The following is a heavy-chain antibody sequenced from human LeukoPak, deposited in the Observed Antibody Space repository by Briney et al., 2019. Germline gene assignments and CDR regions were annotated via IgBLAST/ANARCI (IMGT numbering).Heavy chain of an antibody. CDR1: GFTYSTYT. D-gene: IGHD2-2*01. Sequence: GGSLRLSCAASGFTYSTYTMNWVRQAPGKGLEWVSSISGSSSYLYYADSVMGRFTISRDNSKNTLYLQMNSLRAEDTAVYYCATQDVVVPAAFDYWGQGTLVTVSS. CDR3: ATQDVVVPAAFDY. V-gene: IGHV3-21*01. CDR2: ISGSSSYL. J-gene: IGHJ4*02.